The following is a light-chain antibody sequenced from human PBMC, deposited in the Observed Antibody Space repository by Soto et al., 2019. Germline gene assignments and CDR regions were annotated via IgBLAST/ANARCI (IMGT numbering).Light chain of an antibody. Sequence: QSVLTQPPSVSGAPGQRVTISCTGSYSNIGAGYEVHWYQQIPGTAPKLLISGHNNRPSGVPDRFFGSKSGTSASLTIIGLQAEDEADYYCQSYDSSLSGSRVFGGGTKVTVL. CDR3: QSYDSSLSGSRV. CDR1: YSNIGAGYE. V-gene: IGLV1-40*01. CDR2: GHN. J-gene: IGLJ3*02.